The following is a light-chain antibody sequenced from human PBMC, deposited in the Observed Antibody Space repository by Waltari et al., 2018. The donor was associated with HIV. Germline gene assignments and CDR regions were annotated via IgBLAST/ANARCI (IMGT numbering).Light chain of an antibody. CDR1: QNINFR. Sequence: LILTQSPATLSVSPGERATLSCKASQNINFRLAWYRQKAGQAPRLLIYDASTRATAIPARFSGSGSGTEFTLTISSLQSEDFAVYYCQQYNNWPRTFGQGTKVEIK. CDR3: QQYNNWPRT. J-gene: IGKJ1*01. CDR2: DAS. V-gene: IGKV3-15*01.